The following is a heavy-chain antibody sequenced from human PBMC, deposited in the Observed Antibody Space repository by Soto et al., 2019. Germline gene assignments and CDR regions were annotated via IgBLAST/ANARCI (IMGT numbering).Heavy chain of an antibody. CDR3: ASGSWYYGMDV. CDR2: INHSGST. J-gene: IGHJ6*02. Sequence: PSETLSLTCAVYGGSFSGYYWSWIRQPPGKGLEWIGEINHSGSTNYNPSLKSRVTISVDTSKNQFSLKLSSVTAADTAVYYCASGSWYYGMDVWGQGTPVTVSS. CDR1: GGSFSGYY. V-gene: IGHV4-34*01.